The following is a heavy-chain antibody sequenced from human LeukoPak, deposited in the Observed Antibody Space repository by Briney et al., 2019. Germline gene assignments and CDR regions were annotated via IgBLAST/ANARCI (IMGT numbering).Heavy chain of an antibody. V-gene: IGHV3-30*18. CDR2: ISYDGSNK. Sequence: PGRPLRLSCAASGFTFSSYGMHWVRQAPGKGLEWVAVISYDGSNKYYADSVKGRFTISRDNSKNTLYLQMNSLRAEDTAVYYCAKVHSGSFDAFDIWGQGTMVTVSS. CDR3: AKVHSGSFDAFDI. J-gene: IGHJ3*02. D-gene: IGHD1-26*01. CDR1: GFTFSSYG.